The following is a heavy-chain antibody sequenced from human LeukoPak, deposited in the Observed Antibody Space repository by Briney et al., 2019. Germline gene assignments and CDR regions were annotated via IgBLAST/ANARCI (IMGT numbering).Heavy chain of an antibody. D-gene: IGHD6-13*01. CDR3: ARQGYSSSYSTRATAFDY. CDR1: GGSISSSTYY. V-gene: IGHV4-39*01. J-gene: IGHJ4*02. CDR2: FYYSGST. Sequence: PSETLSLTCTVSGGSISSSTYYWAWIRQPPGKGLEWIGSFYYSGSTYYNPSLQSRVTISVDTSQNQFSLKLTSVTAADTAVYYCARQGYSSSYSTRATAFDYWGQGTLVTVSS.